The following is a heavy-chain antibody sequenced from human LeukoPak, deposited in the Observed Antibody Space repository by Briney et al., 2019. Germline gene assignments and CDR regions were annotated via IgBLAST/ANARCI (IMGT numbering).Heavy chain of an antibody. CDR1: GFKLSNYA. J-gene: IGHJ4*02. D-gene: IGHD6-6*01. CDR2: ISGNSDTI. V-gene: IGHV3-48*04. CDR3: ARVLVPPYVSTWYPAFDL. Sequence: GGSLRLSSAASGFKLSNYAMNWIRQAPGKGLEWVSYISGNSDTIYYAQSLKGRSTISRDNAKNSLYLQVSGLRAEDTAVYYCARVLVPPYVSTWYPAFDLWGQGALITISS.